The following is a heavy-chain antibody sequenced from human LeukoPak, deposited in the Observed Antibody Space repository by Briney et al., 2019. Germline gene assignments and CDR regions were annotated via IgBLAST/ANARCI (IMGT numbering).Heavy chain of an antibody. D-gene: IGHD6-13*01. CDR1: GDSVSSNSAA. Sequence: SQTLSLTCAISGDSVSSNSAAWNWIRQSPSRGLGWLGRTYYRSKWYNDYAVSVKSRITINPDTSKDQFSLQLNSVTPEDTAVYYCARVSSSWYARWFDPWGQGTLVTVSS. V-gene: IGHV6-1*01. CDR3: ARVSSSWYARWFDP. J-gene: IGHJ5*02. CDR2: TYYRSKWYN.